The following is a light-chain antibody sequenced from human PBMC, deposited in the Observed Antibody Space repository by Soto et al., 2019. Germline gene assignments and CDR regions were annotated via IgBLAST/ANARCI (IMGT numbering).Light chain of an antibody. Sequence: QSVLTQPPSVSAAPGQRVTISCSGSSSNIGGNSVSWHQQLPGTAPKLLIYDDDKRPSGIPDRFSGSKSGTSASLGITGFQTGDEADHYCGSWDSSLSAYVFGNGNKVTV. J-gene: IGLJ1*01. V-gene: IGLV1-51*01. CDR1: SSNIGGNS. CDR3: GSWDSSLSAYV. CDR2: DDD.